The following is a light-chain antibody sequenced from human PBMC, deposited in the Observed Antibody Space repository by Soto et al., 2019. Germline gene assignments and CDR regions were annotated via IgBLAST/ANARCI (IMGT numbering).Light chain of an antibody. Sequence: QSVLTQPPSVSGSPGQSVTISCTGTSSDVGSYNYVSWYQQHPGKAPKLMIYEVSKRPSGVPDRFSGSKSGNTASLTVSGIQAEDEADYYCSSYAGNNIHYVFGTGTKLTVL. CDR2: EVS. V-gene: IGLV2-8*01. J-gene: IGLJ1*01. CDR1: SSDVGSYNY. CDR3: SSYAGNNIHYV.